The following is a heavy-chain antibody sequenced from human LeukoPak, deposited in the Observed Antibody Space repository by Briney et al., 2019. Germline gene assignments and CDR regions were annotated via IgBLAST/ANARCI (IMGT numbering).Heavy chain of an antibody. CDR1: GYTFTGYY. J-gene: IGHJ4*02. CDR3: AREESAFDY. V-gene: IGHV1-2*02. D-gene: IGHD3-10*01. Sequence: AAVTVSCKACGYTFTGYYMHELRQPPGQGGEGMGGINHDSGGTNYAQKFQGRVTMTRDTSISTAYMELSRLRSDDTAVYYCAREESAFDYWGQGTLVTVSS. CDR2: INHDSGGT.